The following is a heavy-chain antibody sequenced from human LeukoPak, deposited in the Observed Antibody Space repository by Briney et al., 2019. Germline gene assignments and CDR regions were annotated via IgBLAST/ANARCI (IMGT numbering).Heavy chain of an antibody. V-gene: IGHV3-23*01. CDR2: ISGSGGST. D-gene: IGHD2-2*01. Sequence: GGSLRLSCAASGFTFSSYAMSWVRQAPGKGLEWVSAISGSGGSTYYADSVKGRFTVSRDNSKNTLYLQMNSLRAEDTAVYYCARCYCSSTSCYPYYYYYYGMDVWGQGTTVTVSS. CDR1: GFTFSSYA. CDR3: ARCYCSSTSCYPYYYYYYGMDV. J-gene: IGHJ6*02.